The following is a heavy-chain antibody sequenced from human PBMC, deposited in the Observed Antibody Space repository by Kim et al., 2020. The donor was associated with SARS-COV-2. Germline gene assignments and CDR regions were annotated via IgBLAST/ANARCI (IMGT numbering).Heavy chain of an antibody. CDR3: ARAVGSSWTHFAY. CDR2: IYYSGST. D-gene: IGHD6-13*01. V-gene: IGHV4-61*01. Sequence: SETLSLACTVSGGSVGSGSYYWSWIRQPPGKGLEWIGYIYYSGSTNYNPSLKSRVTISVDTSKNQFSQKLSSVTAADTAVYYCARAVGSSWTHFAYWGQG. J-gene: IGHJ4*02. CDR1: GGSVGSGSYY.